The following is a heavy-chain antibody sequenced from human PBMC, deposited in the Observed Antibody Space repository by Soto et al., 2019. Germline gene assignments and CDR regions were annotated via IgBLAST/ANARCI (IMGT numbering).Heavy chain of an antibody. CDR2: IYWDDDK. V-gene: IGHV2-5*02. Sequence: QITLKESGPPLVKPTQTLTLTCTFSGLSLSTTGVGVGWIRQPPGKALEWLALIYWDDDKRYSPSLKSRLTITNDTSKNQVVLPMTNMDPVDTATYYCVQSRCGGDCLQSYASHSYYGLDVWGQGTTVTVSS. CDR3: VQSRCGGDCLQSYASHSYYGLDV. D-gene: IGHD2-21*02. CDR1: GLSLSTTGVG. J-gene: IGHJ6*02.